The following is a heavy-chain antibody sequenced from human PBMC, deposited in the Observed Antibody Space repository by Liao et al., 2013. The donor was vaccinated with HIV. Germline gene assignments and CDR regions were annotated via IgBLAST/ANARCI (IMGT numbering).Heavy chain of an antibody. J-gene: IGHJ2*01. D-gene: IGHD6-19*01. V-gene: IGHV4-61*02. Sequence: QVQLQESGPPLVKPSQTLSLTCTVSGGSISSGSYYWSWIRQPAGKGLEWIGHIYTSGSTNYNPSLKSRVTISVDTSKNQFSLKLSSVTAADTAVYYCARDDSSGWYDWYFDLWGRGTLVTVSS. CDR3: ARDDSSGWYDWYFDL. CDR2: IYTSGST. CDR1: GGSISSGSYY.